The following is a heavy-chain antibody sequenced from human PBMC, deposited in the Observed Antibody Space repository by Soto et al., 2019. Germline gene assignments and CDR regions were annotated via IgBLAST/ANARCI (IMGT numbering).Heavy chain of an antibody. CDR1: GFTVSNNY. D-gene: IGHD3-3*01. V-gene: IGHV3-53*04. J-gene: IGHJ6*03. CDR3: ARGQNTIFGVVTKYYYYYMDV. CDR2: IYSGGST. Sequence: GGSLRLSCAASGFTVSNNYMSWVRQAPGKGLEWVSVIYSGGSTYYADSVKGRFTISRHNSKNTLYLQMNSLRAEDTAVYYCARGQNTIFGVVTKYYYYYMDVWGKGTTVTVSS.